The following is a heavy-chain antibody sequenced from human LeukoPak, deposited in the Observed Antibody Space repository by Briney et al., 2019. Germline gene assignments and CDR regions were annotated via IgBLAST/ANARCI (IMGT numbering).Heavy chain of an antibody. CDR1: GGSISSNNW. J-gene: IGHJ6*02. D-gene: IGHD3-10*02. V-gene: IGHV4-4*02. CDR3: ARDVPRQVMDV. Sequence: PSGTLSLTCAVSGGSISSNNWWSWVRQPPGKGLEWIGEVYHSGSTSYNPSLLSRVTISVDKSKNQFSLEMRSVTAADTAVYYCARDVPRQVMDVWGQGPTVTVPS. CDR2: VYHSGST.